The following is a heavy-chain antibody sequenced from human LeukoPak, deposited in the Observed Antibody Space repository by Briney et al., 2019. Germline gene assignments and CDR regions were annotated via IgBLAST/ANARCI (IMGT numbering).Heavy chain of an antibody. D-gene: IGHD6-13*01. CDR3: ARSTSSWYLSFDY. CDR1: GGSFSGYY. CDR2: INHSGST. J-gene: IGHJ4*02. V-gene: IGHV4-34*01. Sequence: SETLSLTCAVYGGSFSGYYWGWIRQPPGKGLEWIGEINHSGSTNYNPSLKSRVTISVDTSKNQFSLKLSTVTAADTAVYYCARSTSSWYLSFDYWGQGTLVTVSS.